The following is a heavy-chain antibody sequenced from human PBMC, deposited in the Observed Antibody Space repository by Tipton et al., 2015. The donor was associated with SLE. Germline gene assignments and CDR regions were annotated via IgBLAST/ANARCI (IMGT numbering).Heavy chain of an antibody. CDR3: ARGWDYDFWSGYADY. Sequence: TLSLTCAVYGGSFSGYYWSWIRQPPGKGLEWIGEVNHSGSTNYNPSLKSRVTIFVDTSENQFSLKLSSVTAADTAVYYCARGWDYDFWSGYADYWGQGTLVTVSS. D-gene: IGHD3-3*01. V-gene: IGHV4-34*01. CDR1: GGSFSGYY. J-gene: IGHJ4*02. CDR2: VNHSGST.